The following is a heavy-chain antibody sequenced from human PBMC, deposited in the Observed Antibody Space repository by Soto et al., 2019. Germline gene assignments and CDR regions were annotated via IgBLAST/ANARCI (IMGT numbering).Heavy chain of an antibody. J-gene: IGHJ3*02. V-gene: IGHV3-43*01. CDR1: GFTFDDYT. D-gene: IGHD3-22*01. Sequence: EVQLVESGGVVVQPGGSLRLSCAASGFTFDDYTMHWVRQAPGKGLEWVSLISWDGGSTYYADSVKGRFTISRDNSKNSLYLQMNSLRTEDTALYYCAKDLYYDSIGYRHAFDIWGQGTMVTVSS. CDR3: AKDLYYDSIGYRHAFDI. CDR2: ISWDGGST.